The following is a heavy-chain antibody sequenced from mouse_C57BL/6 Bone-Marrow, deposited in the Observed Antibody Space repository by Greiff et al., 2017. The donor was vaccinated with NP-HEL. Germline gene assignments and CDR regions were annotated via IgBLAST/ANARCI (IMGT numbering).Heavy chain of an antibody. CDR2: INPGSGGT. J-gene: IGHJ2*01. V-gene: IGHV1-54*01. CDR3: ARWDYYGSSNY. Sequence: QVQLKESGAELVRPGTSVKVSCKASGYAFTNYLIEWVKQRPGQGLEWIGVINPGSGGTNYNEKFKGKATLTADKSSSTAYMQLSSLTSEDSAVYVCARWDYYGSSNYWGQGTTLTVSS. CDR1: GYAFTNYL. D-gene: IGHD1-1*01.